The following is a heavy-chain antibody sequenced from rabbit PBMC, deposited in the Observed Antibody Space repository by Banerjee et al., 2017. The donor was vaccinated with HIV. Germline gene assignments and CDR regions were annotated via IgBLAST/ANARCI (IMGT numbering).Heavy chain of an antibody. J-gene: IGHJ4*01. CDR1: GFTISNNYV. Sequence: QSLEESGGDLVKPGTSLTLTCTASGFTISNNYVMCWVRQAPGKGLEWIGCITIGDGNTYYASWAKGRFTISKTSSTTVTLQMTSLTAADTATYFCARGLVAGVLDLWGPGTLVTVS. D-gene: IGHD3-3*01. CDR2: ITIGDGNT. CDR3: ARGLVAGVLDL. V-gene: IGHV1S40*01.